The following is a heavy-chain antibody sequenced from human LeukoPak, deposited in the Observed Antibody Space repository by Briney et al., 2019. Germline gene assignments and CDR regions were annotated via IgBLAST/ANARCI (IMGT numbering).Heavy chain of an antibody. CDR3: ATYSSSREDYMDV. D-gene: IGHD6-6*01. J-gene: IGHJ6*03. Sequence: SETLSLTCTVSGYSISSGYYWGWIRQPPGNGLEWIGSIYHSGSTFYHPSLKSRLTISVDTSKNQSSLKLSSVTAADTAVYYCATYSSSREDYMDVWGKGITVTVSS. CDR1: GYSISSGYY. CDR2: IYHSGST. V-gene: IGHV4-38-2*02.